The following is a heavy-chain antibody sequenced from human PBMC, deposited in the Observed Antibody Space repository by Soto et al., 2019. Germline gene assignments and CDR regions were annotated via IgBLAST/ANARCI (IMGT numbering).Heavy chain of an antibody. CDR3: KRGGTMVLSYYSGLDF. J-gene: IGHJ6*02. CDR1: GGSFSGYE. V-gene: IGHV4-34*01. Sequence: SETLSLTCAVYGGSFSGYEWSWTGQPPGKGLEWTGEINHSGSTNYNPSPESRDTIPGDTYKNKHHVTQRPVIGEDTGVYHCKRGGTMVLSYYSGLDFWGQGTTVTVSS. CDR2: INHSGST. D-gene: IGHD2-8*01.